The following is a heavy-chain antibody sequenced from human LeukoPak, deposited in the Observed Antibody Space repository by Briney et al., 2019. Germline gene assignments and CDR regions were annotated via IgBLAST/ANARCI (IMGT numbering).Heavy chain of an antibody. Sequence: ASVKVSCKASGYTFTSYDINWVRQATGQGLEWMGWMNPNSGNTGYAQKFQGRVTITRNTSISTAHMELSSLRSEDTAVYYCARGRTTSAYCSSTSCPLGYWGQGTLVTVSS. CDR1: GYTFTSYD. CDR2: MNPNSGNT. CDR3: ARGRTTSAYCSSTSCPLGY. J-gene: IGHJ4*02. D-gene: IGHD2-2*01. V-gene: IGHV1-8*03.